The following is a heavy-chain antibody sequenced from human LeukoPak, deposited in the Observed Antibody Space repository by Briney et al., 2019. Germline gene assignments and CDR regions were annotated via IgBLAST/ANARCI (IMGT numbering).Heavy chain of an antibody. D-gene: IGHD6-19*01. CDR2: ISSSSSYI. CDR1: GFTFSSYS. J-gene: IGHJ4*02. Sequence: GGSLRLSCAASGFTFSSYSMNWVRQAPGKGLEWVSSISSSSSYIYYADSVKGRFTISRDNAKNSLYLQMNSLRAEDTAVYYCARDQWLVRGHFDYWGQGTLVTVSS. V-gene: IGHV3-21*01. CDR3: ARDQWLVRGHFDY.